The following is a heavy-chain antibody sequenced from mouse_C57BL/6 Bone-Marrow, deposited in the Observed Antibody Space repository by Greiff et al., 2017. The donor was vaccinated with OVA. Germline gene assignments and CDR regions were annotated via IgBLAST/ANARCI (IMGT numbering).Heavy chain of an antibody. Sequence: VQLQQSGAELVKPGASVKLSCTASGFNIKDYYMHWVKQRTEQGLEWIGRIDPEDGETKYAPKFQGKATITADTSSNTAYLQLSSQTSEDTAVYYCARLRFDYWGQGTTLTVSS. V-gene: IGHV14-2*01. D-gene: IGHD2-12*01. CDR1: GFNIKDYY. J-gene: IGHJ2*01. CDR2: IDPEDGET. CDR3: ARLRFDY.